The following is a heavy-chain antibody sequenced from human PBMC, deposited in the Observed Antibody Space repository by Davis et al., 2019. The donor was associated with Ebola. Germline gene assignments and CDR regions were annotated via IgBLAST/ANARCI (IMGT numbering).Heavy chain of an antibody. D-gene: IGHD3-10*01. Sequence: PSETLSLTCTVSGGSISSSSYYWGWIRQPPGKGLEWIGSIYYSGSTYYNPSLKSRVTISVDTSKNQFSLKLSSVTAADTAVYYCARPYYYGSGSYYREYWGQGTLVTVSS. CDR3: ARPYYYGSGSYYREY. J-gene: IGHJ4*02. CDR1: GGSISSSSYY. CDR2: IYYSGST. V-gene: IGHV4-39*01.